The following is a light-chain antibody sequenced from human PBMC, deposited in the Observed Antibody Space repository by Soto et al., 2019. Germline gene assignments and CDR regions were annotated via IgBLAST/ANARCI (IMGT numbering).Light chain of an antibody. CDR2: AAT. Sequence: DIQMTQSPSSLSASVGDRVTITCRASQSISIYLNWYQQKPGKAPKLLIYAATGLQSGVPSRFSADGSGTDFTLTISSLQPEDFATYYCQQSSSTPPFTFGPGTKVDIK. CDR3: QQSSSTPPFT. CDR1: QSISIY. J-gene: IGKJ3*01. V-gene: IGKV1-39*01.